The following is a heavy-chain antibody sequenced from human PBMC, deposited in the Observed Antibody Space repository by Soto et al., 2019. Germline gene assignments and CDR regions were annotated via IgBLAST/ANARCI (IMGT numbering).Heavy chain of an antibody. V-gene: IGHV3-30*18. J-gene: IGHJ4*02. CDR2: ISYDGSNK. CDR1: GFTFSSYG. D-gene: IGHD3-16*02. CDR3: AKENEGVYDYVWGSYRLGY. Sequence: QVQLVESGGGVVQPGRSLRLSCAASGFTFSSYGMHWVRQAPGKGLEWVAVISYDGSNKYYADSVKGRFTISRDNSKNPLYLQMNSLRAEDTAVYYCAKENEGVYDYVWGSYRLGYWGQGTLVTVSS.